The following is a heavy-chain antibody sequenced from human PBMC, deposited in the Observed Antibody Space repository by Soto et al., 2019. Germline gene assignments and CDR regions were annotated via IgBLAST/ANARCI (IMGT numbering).Heavy chain of an antibody. CDR1: GFSLSTSGVG. D-gene: IGHD3-22*01. V-gene: IGHV2-5*01. J-gene: IGHJ4*02. Sequence: ESGPTLVNPTQTLTLTCTFSGFSLSTSGVGVGWIRQPPGKALEWLALIYWNDDKRYSPSLKSRLTITKDTSKNQVVLTMTNMDPVDTATYYCAHRLAYYYDSSGPNYAYWGPGTLVTVSS. CDR3: AHRLAYYYDSSGPNYAY. CDR2: IYWNDDK.